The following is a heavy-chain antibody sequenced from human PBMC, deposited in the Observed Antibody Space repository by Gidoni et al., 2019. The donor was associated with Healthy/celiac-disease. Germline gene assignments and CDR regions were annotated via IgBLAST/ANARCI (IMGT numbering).Heavy chain of an antibody. V-gene: IGHV4-34*01. CDR1: GGSFSGYY. CDR2: INHSGST. J-gene: IGHJ4*02. D-gene: IGHD2-2*02. CDR3: ARRSATAIRGLSYFDY. Sequence: QVQLQQWGAGLLKPSETLSLTCAVYGGSFSGYYWSWIRQPPGKGLEWIGEINHSGSTNYNPSLKSRVTISVDTSKNQFSLKLSSVTAADTAVYYCARRSATAIRGLSYFDYWGQGTLVTVSS.